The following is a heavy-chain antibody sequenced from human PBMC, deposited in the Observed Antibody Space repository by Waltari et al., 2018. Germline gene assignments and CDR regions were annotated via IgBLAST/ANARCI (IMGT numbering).Heavy chain of an antibody. V-gene: IGHV1-69*02. Sequence: QVQLVQSGAEVKKPGSSVKVSCKASGGTFSSYTISWVRQAPGQGLEWMGRIIPILGIANYAQKFQGRVTITADKSTSTAYMELSSLRSEDTAVYYCARGPYCSGGSCFTPGYFDYWGQGTLVTVSS. J-gene: IGHJ4*02. CDR1: GGTFSSYT. CDR2: IIPILGIA. D-gene: IGHD2-15*01. CDR3: ARGPYCSGGSCFTPGYFDY.